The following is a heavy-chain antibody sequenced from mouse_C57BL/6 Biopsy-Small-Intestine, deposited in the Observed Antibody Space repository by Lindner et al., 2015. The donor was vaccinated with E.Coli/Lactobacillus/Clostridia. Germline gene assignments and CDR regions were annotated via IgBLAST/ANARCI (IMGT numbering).Heavy chain of an antibody. CDR1: GYTFTSYS. CDR3: ARRDLVLYYFDY. Sequence: VQLQESGAELARPGASVKMSCKASGYTFTSYSMHWVKQRPGQGLEWIGYINPSSAYTKYNQNFKDKATLTADKSSSTAYMQLSSLTSEDSAVYYCARRDLVLYYFDYWGQGTTLTVSS. V-gene: IGHV1-4*01. J-gene: IGHJ2*01. CDR2: INPSSAYT. D-gene: IGHD1-1*01.